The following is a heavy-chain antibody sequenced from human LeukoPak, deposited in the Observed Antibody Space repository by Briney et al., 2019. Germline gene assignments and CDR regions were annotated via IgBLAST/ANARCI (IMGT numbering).Heavy chain of an antibody. Sequence: GGSLRLSCAASGFTFSSYAMSWVRQAPGKGLEWVSAISGSGGSTYYADSVKGRFTISRDNSKNTLYLQMNSLRAEDTAVYYCAKAVSYDFWSGRYYFDYWGQGTLVTVSS. CDR2: ISGSGGST. D-gene: IGHD3-3*01. CDR1: GFTFSSYA. J-gene: IGHJ4*02. V-gene: IGHV3-23*01. CDR3: AKAVSYDFWSGRYYFDY.